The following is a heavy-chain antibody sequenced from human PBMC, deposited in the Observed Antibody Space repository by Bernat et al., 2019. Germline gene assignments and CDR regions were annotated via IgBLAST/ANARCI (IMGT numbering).Heavy chain of an antibody. D-gene: IGHD1-1*01. CDR1: GFTVSSNY. CDR3: ARGTGTTVNGMDV. Sequence: EVQLVESGGGLVQPGGSLRLSCAASGFTVSSNYMSWVRQAPGKGLEWVSVIYSGGSTYYADSVKGRFTISRDNSKNTLYLQMNSLRAEDTAVYYCARGTGTTVNGMDVWGQGTTVTVSS. CDR2: IYSGGST. V-gene: IGHV3-66*01. J-gene: IGHJ6*02.